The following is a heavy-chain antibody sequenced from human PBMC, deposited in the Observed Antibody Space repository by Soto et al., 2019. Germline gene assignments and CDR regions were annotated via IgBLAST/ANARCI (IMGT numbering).Heavy chain of an antibody. J-gene: IGHJ6*03. V-gene: IGHV4-59*01. Sequence: SETLSLTCTVSGGSISSYYWSWIRQPPGKGLEWIGYIYYSGSTNYNPSLKSRFTISVDTSKNQFSLKLSSVTAADTAVYYCAREGFYDFWSGYYNYYYYYMDVWGKGTTVTVSS. CDR3: AREGFYDFWSGYYNYYYYYMDV. CDR1: GGSISSYY. D-gene: IGHD3-3*01. CDR2: IYYSGST.